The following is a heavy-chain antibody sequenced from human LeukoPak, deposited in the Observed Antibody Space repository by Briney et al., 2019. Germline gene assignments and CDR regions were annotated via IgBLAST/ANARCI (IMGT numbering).Heavy chain of an antibody. J-gene: IGHJ4*02. CDR2: IYYSGST. D-gene: IGHD6-13*01. CDR1: GGSISSYY. CDR3: ARDHSSSSEDY. Sequence: PSETLSLTCTVSGGSISSYYWSWIRQPPGKGLEWIGYIYYSGSTNYNPSLKSRVTISVDASKNRFSLKLSSVTAADTAVYYCARDHSSSSEDYWGQGTLVTVSS. V-gene: IGHV4-59*01.